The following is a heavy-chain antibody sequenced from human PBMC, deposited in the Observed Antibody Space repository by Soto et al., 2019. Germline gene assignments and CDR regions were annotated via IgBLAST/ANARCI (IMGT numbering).Heavy chain of an antibody. V-gene: IGHV1-24*01. D-gene: IGHD3-10*01. CDR1: GYTLTELS. CDR2: FDPEDGET. J-gene: IGHJ4*02. CDR3: ATDPTGLTMVRGVIG. Sequence: ASVKVSCKVSGYTLTELSMHWVRQAPGKGLEWMGGFDPEDGETIYAQKFQGRVTMTEDTSTDTAYMELSSLRSEDTAVYYCATDPTGLTMVRGVIGWGQGTLVTVSS.